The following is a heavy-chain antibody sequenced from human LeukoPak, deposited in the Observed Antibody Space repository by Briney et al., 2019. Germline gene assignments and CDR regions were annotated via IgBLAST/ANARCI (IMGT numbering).Heavy chain of an antibody. V-gene: IGHV1-2*06. CDR2: INPNSGGT. CDR1: GYTFTGYY. CDR3: ARPSSGWYDYFDY. Sequence: AASVKVSCKASGYTFTGYYMHWVRQAPGQGLEWMGRINPNSGGTNYAQKFQGRVTMTRDTSISTAYMELSRLRSDNTAVYYCARPSSGWYDYFDYWGQGTPVTVSS. J-gene: IGHJ4*02. D-gene: IGHD6-19*01.